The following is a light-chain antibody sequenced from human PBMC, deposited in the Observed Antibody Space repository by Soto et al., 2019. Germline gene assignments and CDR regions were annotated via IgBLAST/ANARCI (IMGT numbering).Light chain of an antibody. CDR3: CSSAPESTYV. CDR1: SSDVGAYNS. CDR2: TGT. J-gene: IGLJ1*01. V-gene: IGLV2-23*01. Sequence: QSALAQPASVSGSPGQSITISCTGTSSDVGAYNSVSWYQQHPHRAPQVIIYTGTQRPSGVSNRFSGSTSGNAASLTISALQADDEADYFCCSSAPESTYVFGTGTKVTVL.